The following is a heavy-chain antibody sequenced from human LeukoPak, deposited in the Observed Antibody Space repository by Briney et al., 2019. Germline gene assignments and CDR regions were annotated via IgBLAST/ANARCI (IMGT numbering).Heavy chain of an antibody. V-gene: IGHV1-8*03. J-gene: IGHJ4*02. D-gene: IGHD6-13*01. Sequence: ASVKVSCKASGYTFTSYDINWVRQATGQGLEWMGWMNPNSGNTGYAQKFQGRVTITRNTSISTAYMELSSLRSEDTAVYYCARGLVSSRIAAADYYFDYWGQGTLVTVSS. CDR3: ARGLVSSRIAAADYYFDY. CDR1: GYTFTSYD. CDR2: MNPNSGNT.